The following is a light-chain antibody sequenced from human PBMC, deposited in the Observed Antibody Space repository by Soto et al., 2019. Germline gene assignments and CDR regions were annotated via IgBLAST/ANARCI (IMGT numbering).Light chain of an antibody. J-gene: IGLJ2*01. CDR1: SSDVGGYNY. CDR3: SSYTSSSTLV. Sequence: QLVLTQPASVSGSPGQSITISCTGTSSDVGGYNYVSWYQQHPGKAPKLIIYDVSNRPSGVSNRFSGSKSGNTASLTISGLQAEDEADYYCSSYTSSSTLVFGGGTKVTVL. CDR2: DVS. V-gene: IGLV2-14*03.